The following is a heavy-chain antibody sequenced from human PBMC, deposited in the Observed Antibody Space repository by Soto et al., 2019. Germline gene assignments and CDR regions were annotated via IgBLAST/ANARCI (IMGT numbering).Heavy chain of an antibody. CDR3: ARVPPWKDTAMAKRTWFDP. CDR1: GGTFSSYA. V-gene: IGHV1-69*01. Sequence: QVQLVQSGAEVKKPGSSVKVSCKASGGTFSSYAISWVRQAPGQGLEWMGGIIPIFGTANYAQKFQGRVTITADESTSTAYMEPSSLRSEDTAVYYCARVPPWKDTAMAKRTWFDPWGQGTLVTVSS. D-gene: IGHD5-18*01. J-gene: IGHJ5*02. CDR2: IIPIFGTA.